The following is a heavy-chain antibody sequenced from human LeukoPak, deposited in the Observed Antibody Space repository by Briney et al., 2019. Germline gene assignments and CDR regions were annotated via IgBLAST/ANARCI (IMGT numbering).Heavy chain of an antibody. D-gene: IGHD1-26*01. Sequence: PSETLSLTCTVSGGSISSYYWSWIRQPPGKGLEWIGYTYYNGNTNYNPSLKSRVTISVDTSKNQFSLKLSSVTAADTAVYYCARVPSGSSIYFDYWGQGTLVTVSS. V-gene: IGHV4-59*01. J-gene: IGHJ4*02. CDR1: GGSISSYY. CDR2: TYYNGNT. CDR3: ARVPSGSSIYFDY.